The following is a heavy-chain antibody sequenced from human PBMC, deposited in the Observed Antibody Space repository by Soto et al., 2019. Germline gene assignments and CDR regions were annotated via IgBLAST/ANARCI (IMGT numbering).Heavy chain of an antibody. V-gene: IGHV1-3*01. D-gene: IGHD5-12*01. CDR1: GYTFTSYA. CDR2: INAGNGNT. CDR3: ARGPDIVATIDYYYYMDV. J-gene: IGHJ6*03. Sequence: ASVKVSCKASGYTFTSYAMHWVRQAPGQRLEWMRWINAGNGNTKYSQKFQGRVTITRDTSASTAYMELSSLRSEDTAVYYCARGPDIVATIDYYYYMDVWGKGTTVTVSS.